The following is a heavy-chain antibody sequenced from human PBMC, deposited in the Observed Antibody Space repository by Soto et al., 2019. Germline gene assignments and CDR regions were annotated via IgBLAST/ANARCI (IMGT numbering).Heavy chain of an antibody. CDR1: GFTFTSSA. V-gene: IGHV1-58*01. D-gene: IGHD3-3*01. CDR2: IVVGSGNT. Sequence: ASVKVSCKASGFTFTSSAVQWVRQARGQRLEWIGWIVVGSGNTNYAQKFQERVTITRDMSTSAAYMELSSLRSEDTAVYYCAADLGYDFWSGYFEDYYYGMDVWGQGTTVTVSS. CDR3: AADLGYDFWSGYFEDYYYGMDV. J-gene: IGHJ6*02.